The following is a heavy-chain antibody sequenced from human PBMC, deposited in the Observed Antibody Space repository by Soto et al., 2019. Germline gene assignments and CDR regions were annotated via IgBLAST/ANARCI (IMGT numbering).Heavy chain of an antibody. V-gene: IGHV4-59*01. Sequence: SETLSLTCTVSGGSISSYYWSWIRQPPGKGLEWIGYIYYSGSTNYNPSLKSRVTISVDTSKNQFSLKLSSVTAADTAVYYCARDFIDYYDSSGYPAWGQGTLVTVSS. J-gene: IGHJ4*02. CDR3: ARDFIDYYDSSGYPA. CDR1: GGSISSYY. D-gene: IGHD3-22*01. CDR2: IYYSGST.